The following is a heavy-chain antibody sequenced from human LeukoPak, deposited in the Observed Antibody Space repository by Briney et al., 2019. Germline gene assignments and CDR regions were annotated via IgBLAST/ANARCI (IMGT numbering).Heavy chain of an antibody. CDR2: IYTSGST. CDR1: GGSISSYY. CDR3: ARVRVSYYYDSSGYSNWFDP. Sequence: SETLSLTCTVSGGSISSYYWSWIRQPAGKGLEWIGRIYTSGSTNYNPSLKSRVTMSVDTSKNQFSLKLSSVTAADTAVYYCARVRVSYYYDSSGYSNWFDPWGQGTLVTVPS. D-gene: IGHD3-22*01. J-gene: IGHJ5*02. V-gene: IGHV4-4*07.